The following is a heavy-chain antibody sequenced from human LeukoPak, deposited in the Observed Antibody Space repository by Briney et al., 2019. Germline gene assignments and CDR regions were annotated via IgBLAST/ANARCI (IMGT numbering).Heavy chain of an antibody. CDR1: GGSISSSSYY. Sequence: PSETLSLTCTVSGGSISSSSYYWGWIRQPPGKGLEWIGTIYYSGSTYYSPSLKSRVTISVDTSKNQFSLRLSSVTAADTAVYYCARQVYSGTHYFDYWGQGTLVTVSS. CDR2: IYYSGST. J-gene: IGHJ4*02. D-gene: IGHD1-26*01. V-gene: IGHV4-39*01. CDR3: ARQVYSGTHYFDY.